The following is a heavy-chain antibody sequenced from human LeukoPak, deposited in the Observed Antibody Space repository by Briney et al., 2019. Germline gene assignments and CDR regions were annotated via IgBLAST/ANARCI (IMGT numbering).Heavy chain of an antibody. CDR1: GFTFRSYW. J-gene: IGHJ4*02. Sequence: GGSLRLSCAASGFTFRSYWMTWVRQYPGKGLEWVSYISSSGNAIYYADSVKGRFTVSRDDAKNSLYLQMNGLRAEDTAVYYCATLGRNYFDSWGQGSLVTVSS. CDR3: ATLGRNYFDS. CDR2: ISSSGNAI. D-gene: IGHD2-15*01. V-gene: IGHV3-48*04.